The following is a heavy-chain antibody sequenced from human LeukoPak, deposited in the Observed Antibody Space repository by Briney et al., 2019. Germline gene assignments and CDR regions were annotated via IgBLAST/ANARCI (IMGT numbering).Heavy chain of an antibody. Sequence: GGSLRLSCAASGFTFSSYAMYWVRQAPGKGLEWVSGISGSGDGTYHADSVKGRFTISRDNSKNTLYLQMNSLRAEDTAVYYCAKEPRGYCSGGSCPLGYWGQGTLVTVSS. CDR3: AKEPRGYCSGGSCPLGY. D-gene: IGHD2-15*01. J-gene: IGHJ4*02. V-gene: IGHV3-23*01. CDR1: GFTFSSYA. CDR2: ISGSGDGT.